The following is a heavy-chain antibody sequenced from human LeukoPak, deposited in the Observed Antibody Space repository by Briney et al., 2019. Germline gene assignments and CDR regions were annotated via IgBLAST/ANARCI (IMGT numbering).Heavy chain of an antibody. V-gene: IGHV1-69*05. CDR3: ANTYYDFWSGYRPGYMDV. CDR2: IIPIFGTA. J-gene: IGHJ6*03. D-gene: IGHD3-3*01. Sequence: GSSVKVSCKASGGTFSSYAISWVRQAPGQGLEWMGGIIPIFGTANYAQKFQGRVTITTDESTSTAYMELSSLRSEDTAVYYCANTYYDFWSGYRPGYMDVWGKGTTVTVSS. CDR1: GGTFSSYA.